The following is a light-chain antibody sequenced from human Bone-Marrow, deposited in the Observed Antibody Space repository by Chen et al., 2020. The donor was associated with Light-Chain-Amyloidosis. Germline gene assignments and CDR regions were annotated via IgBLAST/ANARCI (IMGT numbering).Light chain of an antibody. CDR2: LAS. CDR3: QQSYSRPLT. CDR1: HHIENY. V-gene: IGKV1-39*01. J-gene: IGKJ4*02. Sequence: DIRMTQSPSSLSASVGDKITISCRTSHHIENYLNWYQQKPGTAPKLLIFLASRLQSGVPSRFSGRGSGTSFTLTIDNLQPEDFATYYCQQSYSRPLTFGGGTKV.